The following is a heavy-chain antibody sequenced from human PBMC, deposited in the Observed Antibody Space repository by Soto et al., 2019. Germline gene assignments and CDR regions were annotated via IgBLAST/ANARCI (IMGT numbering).Heavy chain of an antibody. CDR1: GGTCSSYG. J-gene: IGHJ4*02. Sequence: GGSLRLCCAAVGGTCSSYGIHWVRQAPGKGLEWVAVISYDGSNKYYADSVKGRFTISRDNSKNTLYLQMNSLRAEDTAVYYCAKSFMDGADYWGQGTLVTVSS. CDR2: ISYDGSNK. D-gene: IGHD3-10*01. CDR3: AKSFMDGADY. V-gene: IGHV3-30*18.